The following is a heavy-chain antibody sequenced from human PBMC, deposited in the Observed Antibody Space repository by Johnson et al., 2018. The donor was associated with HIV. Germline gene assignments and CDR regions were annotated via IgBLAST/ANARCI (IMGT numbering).Heavy chain of an antibody. J-gene: IGHJ3*02. Sequence: QMLLVESGGGLVKPGGSLRLSCAASGFTFSDYYMSWIRQAPGKGLEWVSYISSSGSTIYYADSVKGRFTISRDNAKNSLYLQMNSLRAEDTAVYYCARAGRLEYCSGGSCYSPAFDIWGQGTMVTVSS. CDR2: ISSSGSTI. D-gene: IGHD2-15*01. V-gene: IGHV3-11*04. CDR1: GFTFSDYY. CDR3: ARAGRLEYCSGGSCYSPAFDI.